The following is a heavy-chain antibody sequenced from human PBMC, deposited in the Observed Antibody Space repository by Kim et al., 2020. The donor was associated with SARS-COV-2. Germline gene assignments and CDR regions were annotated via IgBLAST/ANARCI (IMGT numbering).Heavy chain of an antibody. D-gene: IGHD4-17*01. CDR2: ISAYNGNT. CDR1: GYTFTSYG. J-gene: IGHJ5*02. V-gene: IGHV1-18*04. Sequence: ASVKVSCKASGYTFTSYGISWVRQAPGQGLEWMGWISAYNGNTNYAQKLQGRVTMTTDTSTSTAYMELRSLRSDDTAVYYCARDRGTVYDYGDYGNWFDPWGQGTLVTVSS. CDR3: ARDRGTVYDYGDYGNWFDP.